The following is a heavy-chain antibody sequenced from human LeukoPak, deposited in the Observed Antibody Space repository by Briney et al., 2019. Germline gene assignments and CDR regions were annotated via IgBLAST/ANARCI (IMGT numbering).Heavy chain of an antibody. J-gene: IGHJ3*02. V-gene: IGHV4-59*01. CDR3: ARDTLLDAFVI. CDR1: GGSISSYY. Sequence: SETLSLTCTVSGGSISSYYWSWIRQPPGKGLEWIGYIYYSGSTNYNPSLKSRVTISVDTSKNQFSLKLSSVTAADTAVYYCARDTLLDAFVIWGQGTMVTVSS. CDR2: IYYSGST.